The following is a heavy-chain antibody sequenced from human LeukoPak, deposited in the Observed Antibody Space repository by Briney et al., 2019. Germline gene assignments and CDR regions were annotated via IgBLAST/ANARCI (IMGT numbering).Heavy chain of an antibody. CDR2: IDSDKTTT. D-gene: IGHD2-2*03. J-gene: IGHJ6*02. V-gene: IGHV3-74*01. CDR1: GLTFSSYW. Sequence: GGSLRLSCAASGLTFSSYWMHWVRQAPGKGLVWVSRIDSDKTTTTYADSVKGRFTISRDNAKNTLYLQMNSLGADDTADYYCARVGYGQDGLDVWGQGATVTVSS. CDR3: ARVGYGQDGLDV.